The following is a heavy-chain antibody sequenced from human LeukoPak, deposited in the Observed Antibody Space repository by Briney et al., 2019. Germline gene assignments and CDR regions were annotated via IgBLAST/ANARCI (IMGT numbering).Heavy chain of an antibody. CDR2: IFASGST. D-gene: IGHD3-10*01. CDR1: GASINSDY. Sequence: SETLSLTCTVSGASINSDYWTWVRQVAGRGLEWIGRIFASGSTNYNPYLRSRITMSVDTSKNQFSLDLSSVTAADTGVYYCVRGWAPRGEKSSFASWGQGTLVTVSS. CDR3: VRGWAPRGEKSSFAS. J-gene: IGHJ4*02. V-gene: IGHV4-4*07.